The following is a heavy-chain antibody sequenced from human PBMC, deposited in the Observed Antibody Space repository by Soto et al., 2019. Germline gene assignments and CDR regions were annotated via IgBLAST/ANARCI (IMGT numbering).Heavy chain of an antibody. V-gene: IGHV4-30-4*01. CDR3: ARDDRIAGRLYFDY. D-gene: IGHD6-13*01. CDR1: GGSISSGDYY. Sequence: KPSETLSLTCTVSGGSISSGDYYWSWIRQPPGKGLEWIGYIYYSGSTYYNPSLKSRVTISVDTSKNQFSLKLSSVTAADTAVYYCARDDRIAGRLYFDYWGQGTLVTVSS. CDR2: IYYSGST. J-gene: IGHJ4*02.